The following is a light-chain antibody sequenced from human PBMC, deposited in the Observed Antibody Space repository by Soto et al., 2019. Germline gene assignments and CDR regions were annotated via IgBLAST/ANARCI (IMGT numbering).Light chain of an antibody. CDR3: CSYAGSSSAYV. CDR2: EVS. V-gene: IGLV2-23*02. CDR1: SSDVGSYNV. J-gene: IGLJ1*01. Sequence: QLVLTQPASVSGSPGQSITISCTGTSSDVGSYNVVSWYQQHPGKAPKLLIYEVSKRPSGVSDRFSGSKSGNTASLTISGLQAEDEADYHCCSYAGSSSAYVFGTGTQLTVL.